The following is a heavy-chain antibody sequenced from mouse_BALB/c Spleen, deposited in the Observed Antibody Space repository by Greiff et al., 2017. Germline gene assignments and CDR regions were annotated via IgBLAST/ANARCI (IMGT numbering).Heavy chain of an antibody. J-gene: IGHJ3*01. D-gene: IGHD2-14*01. V-gene: IGHV14-3*02. CDR3: AYYRYDEGFAY. CDR1: GFNIKDTY. CDR2: IDPANGNT. Sequence: VQLQQSGAELVKPGASVKLSCTASGFNIKDTYMHWVKQRPEQGLEWIGRIDPANGNTKYDPKFQGKATITADTSSNTAYLQLSSLTSEDTAVYYCAYYRYDEGFAYWGQGTLVTVSA.